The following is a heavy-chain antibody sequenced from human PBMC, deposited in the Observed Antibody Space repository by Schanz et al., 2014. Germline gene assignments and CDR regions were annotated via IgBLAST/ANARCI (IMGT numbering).Heavy chain of an antibody. D-gene: IGHD3-9*01. J-gene: IGHJ4*02. V-gene: IGHV3-11*01. CDR2: ISRDGTTS. Sequence: QVPLVESGGGLVKPGGSLRLSCAASGFIFNDYYMNWIRQAPGKGLEWLSYISRDGTTSYYADSVKGRFTISRDNAKNSLYLEMTSLRGEDTAVYYCAKHVRSLTGNDYWGQGTLVTVSS. CDR3: AKHVRSLTGNDY. CDR1: GFIFNDYY.